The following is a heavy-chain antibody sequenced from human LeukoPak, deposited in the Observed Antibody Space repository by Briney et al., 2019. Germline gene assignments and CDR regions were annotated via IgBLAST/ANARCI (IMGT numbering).Heavy chain of an antibody. CDR3: ARVIPVTYYYDSSGSGYMDV. Sequence: SETLSLACAVSGGSISSSNWWSWVRQPPGKGLEWIGEINHSGSTNYNPSLKSRVTISVDTSKNQFSLKLSSVTAADTAVYYCARVIPVTYYYDSSGSGYMDVWGKGTTVTISS. CDR2: INHSGST. CDR1: GGSISSSNW. V-gene: IGHV4-4*02. J-gene: IGHJ6*03. D-gene: IGHD3-22*01.